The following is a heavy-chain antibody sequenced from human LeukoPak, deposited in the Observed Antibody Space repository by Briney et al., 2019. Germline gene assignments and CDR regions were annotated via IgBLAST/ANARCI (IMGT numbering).Heavy chain of an antibody. CDR2: ISAGGAGT. D-gene: IGHD6-19*01. CDR1: GFTFSSYA. Sequence: PGGSLRLSCAASGFTFSSYAMNWVRQAPGKGLEWGSAISAGGAGTYYADSVKGRFTISRDNSKNTLYVQMNSLRVEDTAVYYCAKAGYSSGRKYGMDVWGQGTTVTVSS. V-gene: IGHV3-23*01. J-gene: IGHJ6*02. CDR3: AKAGYSSGRKYGMDV.